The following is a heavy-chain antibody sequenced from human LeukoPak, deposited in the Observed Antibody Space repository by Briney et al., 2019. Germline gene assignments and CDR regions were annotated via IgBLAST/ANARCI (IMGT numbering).Heavy chain of an antibody. CDR1: GFAFSNYW. J-gene: IGHJ5*01. D-gene: IGHD6-13*01. V-gene: IGHV3-69-1*01. CDR3: ARDLPGSSWYALDS. Sequence: GGSLRLSCAASGFAFSNYWMSWVRQAPGKGLEWVSCISGTGSVYYAASVRGRFTISRDNAGNSLFLQLNSLRTEDTAVYFCARDLPGSSWYALDSWGQGTLVTVSS. CDR2: ISGTGSV.